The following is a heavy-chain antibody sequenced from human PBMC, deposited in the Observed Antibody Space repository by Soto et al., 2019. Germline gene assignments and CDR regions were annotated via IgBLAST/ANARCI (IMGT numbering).Heavy chain of an antibody. J-gene: IGHJ6*02. CDR1: GFTFSSYS. CDR2: ITSSTSYI. V-gene: IGHV3-21*01. CDR3: ARDDTYGMDV. Sequence: GGSLRLSXAASGFTFSSYSMNWVRQAPGKGLEWVSSITSSTSYIYYADSVKGRFTISRDNAKNSLYLQMNSLRAEDTAVYYCARDDTYGMDVWGQGTTVTVSS.